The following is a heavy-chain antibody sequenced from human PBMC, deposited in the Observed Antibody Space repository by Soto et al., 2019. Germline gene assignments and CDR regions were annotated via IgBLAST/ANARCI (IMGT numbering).Heavy chain of an antibody. D-gene: IGHD2-15*01. CDR2: IIPIFGTA. Sequence: SVKVSCKASGGTFSSYAISWVRQAPGQGLEWMGGIIPIFGTANYAQKFQGRVTITADESTSTAYMELSSLRSEDTAVYYCAREGVLVVAATPREQGMDVWGQGTTVTVSS. J-gene: IGHJ6*02. CDR1: GGTFSSYA. CDR3: AREGVLVVAATPREQGMDV. V-gene: IGHV1-69*13.